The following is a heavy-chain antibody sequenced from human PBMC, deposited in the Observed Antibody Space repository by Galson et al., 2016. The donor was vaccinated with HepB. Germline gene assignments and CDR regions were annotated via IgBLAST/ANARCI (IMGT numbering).Heavy chain of an antibody. CDR3: AREAGIAAAATYDD. D-gene: IGHD6-13*01. CDR2: IWSDGSNK. J-gene: IGHJ4*02. Sequence: SLRLSCAASGFTFSRYGMHWVRQAPGKGLEWVALIWSDGSNKYYADSVKGRFTISRDNSKNTSYLQMNSLRAEDRAVYYCAREAGIAAAATYDDWGQGTPVTVSS. V-gene: IGHV3-33*01. CDR1: GFTFSRYG.